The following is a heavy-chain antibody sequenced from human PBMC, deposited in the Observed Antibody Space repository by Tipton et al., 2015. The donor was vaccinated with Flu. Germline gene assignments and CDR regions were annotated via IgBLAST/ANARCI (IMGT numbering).Heavy chain of an antibody. D-gene: IGHD1-1*01. CDR3: AKERHEGALDV. J-gene: IGHJ3*01. CDR1: GVSISSGGYY. Sequence: GLVKPSQTLSLTCAVSGVSISSGGYYWSWIRQHPGKGLEWIGYIYFTGKTYYNSSLQSRVSISVDTSKNQFSLRLNSVTAADTAVYYCAKERHEGALDVWGQGKKVDVYS. V-gene: IGHV4-31*11. CDR2: IYFTGKT.